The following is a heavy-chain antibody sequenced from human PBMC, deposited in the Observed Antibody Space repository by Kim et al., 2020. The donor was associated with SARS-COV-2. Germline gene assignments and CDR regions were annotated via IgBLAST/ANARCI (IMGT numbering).Heavy chain of an antibody. J-gene: IGHJ3*02. D-gene: IGHD3-22*01. Sequence: GGSLRLSCAASGFTFSNAWMSWVRQAPGKGLEWVGRIKSKTDGGTTDYAAPVKGRFTISRDDSKNTLYLQMNSLKTEDTAVYYCTTDSYDSSGYYAFDIWGQGTMVTVSS. CDR1: GFTFSNAW. V-gene: IGHV3-15*01. CDR3: TTDSYDSSGYYAFDI. CDR2: IKSKTDGGTT.